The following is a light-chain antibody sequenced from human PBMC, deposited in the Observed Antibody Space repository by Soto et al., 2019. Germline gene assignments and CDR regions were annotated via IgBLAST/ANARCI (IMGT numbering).Light chain of an antibody. CDR1: SSDVGGYNY. CDR2: DVS. V-gene: IGLV2-14*01. CDR3: SSYTRSSTLHVV. Sequence: QSALTQPASVSGSPGQSITISCTGTSSDVGGYNYVSWYQQHPGKAPKPMIYDVSNRPSGVSNRFSGSKSGNTASLTISGLQAEDEADYYCSSYTRSSTLHVVFGGGTQLTVL. J-gene: IGLJ2*01.